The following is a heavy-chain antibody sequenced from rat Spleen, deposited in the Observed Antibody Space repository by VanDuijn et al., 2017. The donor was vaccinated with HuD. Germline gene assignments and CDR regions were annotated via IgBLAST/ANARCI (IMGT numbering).Heavy chain of an antibody. J-gene: IGHJ4*01. D-gene: IGHD1-11*01. V-gene: IGHV5-7*01. Sequence: EVQLVESGGGLVQPGRSLKLSCAASGFTFSDYYMAWVRQGPAKGLEWVATIKYDGTSPHYRDSVKGRFTISRDNAKITLYLQMDSLRSEDTATYYCARRGIWDVMDAWGQGASVTVSS. CDR3: ARRGIWDVMDA. CDR1: GFTFSDYY. CDR2: IKYDGTSP.